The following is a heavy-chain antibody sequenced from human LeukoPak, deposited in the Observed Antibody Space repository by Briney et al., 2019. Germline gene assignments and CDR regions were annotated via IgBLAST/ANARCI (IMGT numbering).Heavy chain of an antibody. D-gene: IGHD3-22*01. CDR1: GFTFSDFY. Sequence: GGSLRLSCAASGFTFSDFYMTWIRQAPGKGLEWVSYISNRGGTIHYADSVRGRFTISRDNAKKSLYLQMNSLRAEDTAVYYCARSADRSGYFREITLYYFDYWGQGTLVTVSS. CDR2: ISNRGGTI. J-gene: IGHJ4*02. V-gene: IGHV3-11*01. CDR3: ARSADRSGYFREITLYYFDY.